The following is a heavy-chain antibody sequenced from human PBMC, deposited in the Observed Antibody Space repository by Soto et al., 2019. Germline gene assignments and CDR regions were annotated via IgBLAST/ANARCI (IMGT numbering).Heavy chain of an antibody. J-gene: IGHJ4*02. D-gene: IGHD6-6*01. CDR2: ISYDGSNK. CDR1: GFTFSSYA. V-gene: IGHV3-30-3*01. Sequence: QVQLVESGGGVVQPGRSLRLSCAASGFTFSSYAMHWVRQAPGKGLEWVAVISYDGSNKYYADSVKGRFTNSRDNSKNTLYLQMNSLRAEDTAVYYCARSAAVAARPYYFDYWGQGTLVTVSS. CDR3: ARSAAVAARPYYFDY.